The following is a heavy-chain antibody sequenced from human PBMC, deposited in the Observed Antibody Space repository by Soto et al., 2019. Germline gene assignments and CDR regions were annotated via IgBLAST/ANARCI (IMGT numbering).Heavy chain of an antibody. Sequence: ASVKVSCKASGYTFNTYDIYWMRQASGQGLEWMGWMSPYNGNTGYAQKFQGRVTVTRNTSISTVYMELSGLRPDDTAVYYCARRKERSGPHYFDYWGQGSQVTVSS. CDR2: MSPYNGNT. J-gene: IGHJ4*02. CDR1: GYTFNTYD. CDR3: ARRKERSGPHYFDY. V-gene: IGHV1-8*01.